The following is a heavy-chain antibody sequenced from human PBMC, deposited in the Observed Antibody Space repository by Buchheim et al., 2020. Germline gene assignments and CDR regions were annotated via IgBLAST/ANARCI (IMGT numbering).Heavy chain of an antibody. CDR1: CGTFCAYA. J-gene: IGHJ4*02. Sequence: VQLLESGGGLVQPGGSLRLSSAASCGTFCAYALTWVRPAPGTGLVWGSGVCRSGDSTYYSDSVKGRFTIPTDNSKNTLYLQKNSLRDADTALYLCAKTGTGILAAGKLDYWGQGTL. V-gene: IGHV3-23*01. CDR2: VCRSGDST. D-gene: IGHD6-13*01. CDR3: AKTGTGILAAGKLDY.